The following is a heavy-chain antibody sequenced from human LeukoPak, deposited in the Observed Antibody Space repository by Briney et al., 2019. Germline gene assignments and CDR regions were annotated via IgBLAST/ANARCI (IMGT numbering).Heavy chain of an antibody. V-gene: IGHV4-34*01. J-gene: IGHJ4*02. Sequence: PSETLSLTCTVSGGSISSYYWSWIRQPPGKGLEWIGEINHSGSTNYNPSLKSRVTISVDTSKNQFSLKLSSVTAADTAVYYCARLGSGYYSDYFDYWGQGTLVTVSS. CDR3: ARLGSGYYSDYFDY. CDR2: INHSGST. CDR1: GGSISSYY. D-gene: IGHD3-22*01.